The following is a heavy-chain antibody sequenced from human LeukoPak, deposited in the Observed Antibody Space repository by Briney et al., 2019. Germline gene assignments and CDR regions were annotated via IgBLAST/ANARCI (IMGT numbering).Heavy chain of an antibody. D-gene: IGHD3-10*01. J-gene: IGHJ3*02. Sequence: ASVKVSCKASGGTFSSYGISWVRQAPGQGLEWMGWISAYNGNTNYAQKLQGRVTMTTDTSTSTAYMELRSLRSDDTAVYYCASTQRITMVRGVIPYAFDIWGQGTMVTVSS. CDR3: ASTQRITMVRGVIPYAFDI. CDR1: GGTFSSYG. CDR2: ISAYNGNT. V-gene: IGHV1-18*01.